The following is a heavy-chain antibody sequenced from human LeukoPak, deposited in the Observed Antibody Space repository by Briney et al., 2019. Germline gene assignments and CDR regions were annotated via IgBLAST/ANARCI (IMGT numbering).Heavy chain of an antibody. V-gene: IGHV3-11*04. Sequence: GGSLRLSCAASGFTFSDYYMSWIRQAPGKGLEWVSYISSSGSTIYYADSVKGRFTISRDNAKNSLYLQMNSLRAEDTAVYYCARDYPTLLRGVIAYYFDYWGQGTLVTVSS. J-gene: IGHJ4*02. D-gene: IGHD3-10*01. CDR3: ARDYPTLLRGVIAYYFDY. CDR1: GFTFSDYY. CDR2: ISSSGSTI.